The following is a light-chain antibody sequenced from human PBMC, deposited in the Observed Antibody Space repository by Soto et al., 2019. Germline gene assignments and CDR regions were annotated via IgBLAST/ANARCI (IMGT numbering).Light chain of an antibody. Sequence: AIRMTQSPSSFSASTGDRVTITCRASQGISSYLAWYQQKPGKAPKLLIYAASTLQSGVPSRFSGSGSGTDFTLTISRLQSEDFATYYCQQYYSYPFTFGPGTKVDI. V-gene: IGKV1-8*01. CDR1: QGISSY. CDR2: AAS. J-gene: IGKJ3*01. CDR3: QQYYSYPFT.